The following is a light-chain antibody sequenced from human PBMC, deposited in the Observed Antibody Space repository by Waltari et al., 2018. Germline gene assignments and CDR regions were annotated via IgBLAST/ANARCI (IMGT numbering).Light chain of an antibody. V-gene: IGLV3-21*03. Sequence: SYVLTQPPSVSVAPGKTAKITCGGTDIQTKTVQWYQQKPGRAPDLFVFDVDKRPSGIPGRVSGSNSGSAATLTVSRVEPGDEADYYCQVWDADGDHVVFGGGTRLTVL. CDR2: DVD. CDR1: DIQTKT. CDR3: QVWDADGDHVV. J-gene: IGLJ3*02.